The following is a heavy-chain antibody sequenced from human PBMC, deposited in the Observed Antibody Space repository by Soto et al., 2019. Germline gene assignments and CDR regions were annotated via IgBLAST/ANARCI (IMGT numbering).Heavy chain of an antibody. CDR3: ARGGDWQFDY. V-gene: IGHV4-4*02. CDR1: GDSISSDKW. CDR2: IPHSGRT. D-gene: IGHD2-21*02. Sequence: QVQLQESGPGLVKPSGTLSLTCAVSGDSISSDKWWSWVRQPPGKGLEWIGEIPHSGRTNYNPSLKSRVTILVEKSKNQVSLELSSMTAADTAVYYCARGGDWQFDYWGQGTLVTVSS. J-gene: IGHJ4*02.